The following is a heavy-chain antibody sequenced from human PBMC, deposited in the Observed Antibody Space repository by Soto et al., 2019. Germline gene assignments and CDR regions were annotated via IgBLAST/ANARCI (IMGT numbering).Heavy chain of an antibody. CDR1: GFTFSSYG. J-gene: IGHJ5*02. D-gene: IGHD6-19*01. CDR3: AKVPSPYSSGSGYWFDP. Sequence: HPGGSLRLSCAASGFTFSSYGMHWVRQAPGKGLEWVAVISYDGSNKYYADSVKGRFTISRDNSKNTLYLQMNSLRAEDTAVYYCAKVPSPYSSGSGYWFDPWGQGTLVTVSS. CDR2: ISYDGSNK. V-gene: IGHV3-30*18.